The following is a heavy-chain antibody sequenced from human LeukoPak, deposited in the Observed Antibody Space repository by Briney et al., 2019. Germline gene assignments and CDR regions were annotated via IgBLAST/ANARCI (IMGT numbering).Heavy chain of an antibody. CDR2: IKQDGSEK. J-gene: IGHJ4*02. V-gene: IGHV3-7*01. CDR3: ATDMLEWFGELLSYRYYFDY. Sequence: GGSLRLSCAASGFTFSSYWMSWVRQAPGKGLEWVANIKQDGSEKYYVDSVKGRFTISRDNAKNSLYLQMNSLRAEDTAVYYCATDMLEWFGELLSYRYYFDYWGQGTLVTVSS. CDR1: GFTFSSYW. D-gene: IGHD3-10*01.